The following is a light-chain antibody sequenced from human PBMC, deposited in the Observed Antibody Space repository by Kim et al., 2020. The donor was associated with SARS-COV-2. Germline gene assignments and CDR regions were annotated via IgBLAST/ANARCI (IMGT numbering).Light chain of an antibody. CDR1: NIESKT. Sequence: APGKKARMTCGGNNIESKTVHWYQQKPGQAPVLVLYYDTDRPSGVPERFSGSNSGNTATLTIGKVEAGDEAAYYCQVWDSSSDHVVFGGGTQLTVL. CDR3: QVWDSSSDHVV. CDR2: YDT. J-gene: IGLJ2*01. V-gene: IGLV3-21*04.